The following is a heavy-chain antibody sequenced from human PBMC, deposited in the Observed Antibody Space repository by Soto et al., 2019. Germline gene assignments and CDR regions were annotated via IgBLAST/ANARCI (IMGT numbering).Heavy chain of an antibody. CDR2: ISSYNGNT. J-gene: IGHJ5*02. D-gene: IGHD2-2*01. V-gene: IGHV1-18*04. CDR3: ARGPRYCSSTSCFSGVTWFDP. CDR1: RYTFTSYG. Sequence: AAVKVSCKASRYTFTSYGISWVRQAPGQGXEWMGWISSYNGNTNYAQKVQGRVTMTTDKSTSTTYMELRSLRSDDTAVYYCARGPRYCSSTSCFSGVTWFDPWGQGTLVTVSS.